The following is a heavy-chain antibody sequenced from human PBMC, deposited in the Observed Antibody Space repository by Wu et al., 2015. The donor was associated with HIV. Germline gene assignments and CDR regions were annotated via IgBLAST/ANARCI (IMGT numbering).Heavy chain of an antibody. CDR3: ARGRDYGGNSKANNAFDI. CDR1: GYTFTSYD. D-gene: IGHD4-23*01. Sequence: QVQLVQSGAEVKKPGASVKVSCKASGYTFTSYDINWVRQATGQGLEWMGWMNPNSGNTGYAQKFQGRVTITRNTSISTAYMELSSLRSEDTAVYYCARGRDYGGNSKANNAFDIWGQGTMVTVSS. CDR2: MNPNSGNT. V-gene: IGHV1-8*03. J-gene: IGHJ3*02.